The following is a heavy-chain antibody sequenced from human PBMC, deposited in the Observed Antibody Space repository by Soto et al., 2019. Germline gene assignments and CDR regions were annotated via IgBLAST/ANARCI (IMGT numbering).Heavy chain of an antibody. V-gene: IGHV3-23*01. Sequence: WGSLRLSCAASGLNFSSYAMSWVRQAPGKGLGWVSAISGSGGSTYYADSVKGRFTISIGNSKNTLYLQMNSLRAEDTAVYYCAKDYEVYDYVWGSYRPPAFGYRGQGTLVTLSS. CDR2: ISGSGGST. D-gene: IGHD3-16*02. CDR1: GLNFSSYA. J-gene: IGHJ4*01. CDR3: AKDYEVYDYVWGSYRPPAFGY.